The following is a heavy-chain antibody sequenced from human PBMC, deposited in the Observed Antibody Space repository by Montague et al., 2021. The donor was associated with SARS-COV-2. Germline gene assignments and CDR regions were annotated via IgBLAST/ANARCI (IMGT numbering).Heavy chain of an antibody. V-gene: IGHV4-4*02. J-gene: IGHJ4*02. CDR2: IYHTGGT. CDR3: GRKGSGRSDLDY. D-gene: IGHD3-10*01. Sequence: SETLSLTCAVSGDSISTDNYYWWVRLPPGEGVEWVGEIYHTGGTKYKTSPKGRVSMSVDKSLNQFSPRLSTVTAADTAIYYCGRKGSGRSDLDYWGQGTLVTVSS. CDR1: GDSISTDNY.